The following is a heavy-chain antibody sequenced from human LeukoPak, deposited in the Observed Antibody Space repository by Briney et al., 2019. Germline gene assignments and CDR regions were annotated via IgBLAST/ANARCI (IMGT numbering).Heavy chain of an antibody. V-gene: IGHV3-73*01. CDR1: GFTFSGSA. J-gene: IGHJ5*02. CDR2: IRSKANSYAT. D-gene: IGHD3-16*02. Sequence: PGGSLRLSCAASGFTFSGSAMHWVRQASGKGLEWVGRIRSKANSYATAYAASVKGRFTISRDDSKNTAYLQMNSLKTEDTAVYYCTRPFSIRDAYVWGSYLPRHDWFDPWGQGTLVTVSS. CDR3: TRPFSIRDAYVWGSYLPRHDWFDP.